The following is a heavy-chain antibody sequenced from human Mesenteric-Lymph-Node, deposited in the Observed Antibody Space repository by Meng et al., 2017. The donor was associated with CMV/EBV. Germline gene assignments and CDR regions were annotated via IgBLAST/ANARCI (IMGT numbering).Heavy chain of an antibody. D-gene: IGHD2-2*01. V-gene: IGHV3-74*01. CDR3: AKDISPDIVVVPAAIGHYYHYFDY. CDR2: INSDGSST. Sequence: GESLKISCAASGFTFSSYWMHWVRQAPGKGLVWVSRINSDGSSTSYADSVKGRFTISRDNAKNTLYLQMNSLRAEDTALYYCAKDISPDIVVVPAAIGHYYHYFDYWGQGTLVTVSS. CDR1: GFTFSSYW. J-gene: IGHJ4*02.